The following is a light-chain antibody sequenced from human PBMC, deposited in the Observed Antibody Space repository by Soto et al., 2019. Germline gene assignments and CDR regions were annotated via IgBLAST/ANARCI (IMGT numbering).Light chain of an antibody. CDR2: GAY. J-gene: IGKJ4*01. V-gene: IGKV3-20*01. CDR1: QSVNSAH. CDR3: KQYDGSPHT. Sequence: EVVLTQSPGTLSLSPGERGTLSCRASQSVNSAHLVGYQQKPGQAPRLLIYGAYSRATGIPARFSGSGSGTDFSLAISGLEPEDAAVYYWKQYDGSPHTFGGGTKVELK.